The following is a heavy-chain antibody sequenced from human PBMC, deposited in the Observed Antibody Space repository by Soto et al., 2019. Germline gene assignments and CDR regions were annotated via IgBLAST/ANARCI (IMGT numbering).Heavy chain of an antibody. J-gene: IGHJ6*02. V-gene: IGHV4-59*01. D-gene: IGHD3-22*01. Sequence: PSETLSLTCTVSGGSISSYYWSWIRQPPGKGLEWIGYIYYSGSTNYNPSLKSRVTISVDTSKNQFSLKLSSVTAADTAVYYCARDAANYYDSSGYRYYYYYGMDVWGQGTTVTVS. CDR1: GGSISSYY. CDR2: IYYSGST. CDR3: ARDAANYYDSSGYRYYYYYGMDV.